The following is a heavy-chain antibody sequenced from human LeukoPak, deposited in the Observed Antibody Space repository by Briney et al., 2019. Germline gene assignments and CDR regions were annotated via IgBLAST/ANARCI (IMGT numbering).Heavy chain of an antibody. Sequence: PSETLSLTCIVSGGSISSYYWSWIRQPPGKGLEWIGYIYYSGSTYYNPSLKSRVTISVDTSKNQFSLKLSSVTAADTAVYYCARGYSSSRPGYWGQGTLVTVSS. D-gene: IGHD6-13*01. CDR2: IYYSGST. V-gene: IGHV4-59*08. J-gene: IGHJ4*02. CDR1: GGSISSYY. CDR3: ARGYSSSRPGY.